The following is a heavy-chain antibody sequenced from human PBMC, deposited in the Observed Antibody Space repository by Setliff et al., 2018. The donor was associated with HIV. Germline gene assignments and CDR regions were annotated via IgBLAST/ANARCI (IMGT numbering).Heavy chain of an antibody. Sequence: GGSLSLSCGASGFTFSNYNMNWVRQAPGKGLEWVSYITSSGRSISYADTVKGRFTISRVNAKNSLYLQMNSLRAEDTAVYYCARSSLVVPSAKTHYFFDLWGRGTLVTVSS. V-gene: IGHV3-48*04. CDR3: ARSSLVVPSAKTHYFFDL. D-gene: IGHD2-2*01. CDR1: GFTFSNYN. J-gene: IGHJ2*01. CDR2: ITSSGRSI.